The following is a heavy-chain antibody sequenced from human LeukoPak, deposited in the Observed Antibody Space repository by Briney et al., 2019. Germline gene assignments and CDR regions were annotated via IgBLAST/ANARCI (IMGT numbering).Heavy chain of an antibody. CDR1: GGSISSSSYY. Sequence: SETLSLTCTVSGGSISSSSYYWGWIRQPPGKGLEWIGSIYYSGSTYCNPSLKSRVTISVDTSKNQFSLKLSSVTAADTAVYYCAVKGYYYYYMDVWGKGTTVTVSS. CDR2: IYYSGST. CDR3: AVKGYYYYYMDV. J-gene: IGHJ6*03. V-gene: IGHV4-39*07.